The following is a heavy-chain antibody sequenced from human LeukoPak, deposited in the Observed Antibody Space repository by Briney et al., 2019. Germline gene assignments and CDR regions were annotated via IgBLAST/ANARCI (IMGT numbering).Heavy chain of an antibody. Sequence: SETLSLTCTVSGGSISSYYWSWIRQPPGKGLEWIGYIYYSGSTNYNPSLKSRVTISVDTSKNQFSLKLSSVTAADTAVYYCAGEDDFWSGPDYWGQGTLVTVSS. V-gene: IGHV4-59*01. CDR2: IYYSGST. D-gene: IGHD3-3*01. CDR1: GGSISSYY. CDR3: AGEDDFWSGPDY. J-gene: IGHJ4*02.